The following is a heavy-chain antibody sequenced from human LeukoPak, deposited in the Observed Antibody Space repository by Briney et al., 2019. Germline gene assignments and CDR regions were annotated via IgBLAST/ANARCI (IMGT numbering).Heavy chain of an antibody. Sequence: SETLSLTCTVSGVSISNYYWSWIRQPPGKGREGSGYIHYSGPPHYHPSLNTRVTISVDTSNTQSSLKLRSVTAADTAVYYCARHSRSYYNFDYWGQGTLVTVSS. CDR2: IHYSGPP. V-gene: IGHV4-59*08. D-gene: IGHD1-26*01. J-gene: IGHJ4*02. CDR1: GVSISNYY. CDR3: ARHSRSYYNFDY.